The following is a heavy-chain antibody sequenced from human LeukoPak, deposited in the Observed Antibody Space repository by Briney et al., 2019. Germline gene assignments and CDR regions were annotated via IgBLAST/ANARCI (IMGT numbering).Heavy chain of an antibody. CDR3: AREAITGTFGSDP. D-gene: IGHD1-7*01. J-gene: IGHJ5*02. V-gene: IGHV3-48*01. CDR1: GFTFSSYS. CDR2: ISISSSTI. Sequence: GGSLRLSCAASGFTFSSYSMNWVRQAPGKGLEWVSYISISSSTIYYADSVKGRFTISRDNAKNSLYLQMNSLRAEDTAVYYCAREAITGTFGSDPWGQGTLVTVSS.